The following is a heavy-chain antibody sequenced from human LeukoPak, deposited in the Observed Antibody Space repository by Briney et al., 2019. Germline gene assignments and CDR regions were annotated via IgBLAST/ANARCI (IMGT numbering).Heavy chain of an antibody. D-gene: IGHD1-1*01. CDR2: ISSSSSNI. Sequence: GGSLRLSCAASGFTFSSYSMIWVRQAPGKGLEWVSSISSSSSNIYYADSVKGRFTISRDNAKNSLYLQMNSLRVEDTAVYYCARCTTGRTFGSLREIKRSREIDYWGQGTLVTVSS. CDR1: GFTFSSYS. J-gene: IGHJ4*02. CDR3: ARCTTGRTFGSLREIKRSREIDY. V-gene: IGHV3-21*01.